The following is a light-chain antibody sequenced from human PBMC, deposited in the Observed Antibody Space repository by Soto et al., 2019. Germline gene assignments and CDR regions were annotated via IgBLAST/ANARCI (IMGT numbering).Light chain of an antibody. Sequence: DIQMTQSASALSSSVGYIFTITCLASQSITNYLNWYQHKPGQAPNLLIYAASTLQAGVPSSFRGSGSGTDFTLTISSLQPEDFATYFCQQSNSSPPTFGGGTKVDIK. CDR3: QQSNSSPPT. V-gene: IGKV1-39*01. J-gene: IGKJ4*01. CDR1: QSITNY. CDR2: AAS.